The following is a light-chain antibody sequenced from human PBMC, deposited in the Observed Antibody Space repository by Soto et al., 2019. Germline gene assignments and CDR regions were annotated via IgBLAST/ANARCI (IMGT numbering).Light chain of an antibody. Sequence: EIVLTQSPGTLSLSPVERATLSCRASQSVSNNYLAWYQQNPGQAPRLLIYGASSRATGIPDRFSGSGSGTDFTLTISRLEPEDFAVYYCQQYGSSPPVTFGGGTRVEIK. J-gene: IGKJ4*01. CDR3: QQYGSSPPVT. CDR2: GAS. V-gene: IGKV3-20*01. CDR1: QSVSNNY.